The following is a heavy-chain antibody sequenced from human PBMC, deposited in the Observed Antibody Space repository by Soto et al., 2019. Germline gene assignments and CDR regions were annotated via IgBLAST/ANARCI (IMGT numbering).Heavy chain of an antibody. V-gene: IGHV4-4*02. D-gene: IGHD6-19*01. Sequence: SETLSLTCAVSGGSIISSNWWNWVRQPPGKGLEWIGEIYHSGSTYYKPSLKSRVAMSVDTSKNQFSLKLTSATAADTAVYYCATSSGWYDYWGQGTLVTAPQ. CDR2: IYHSGST. J-gene: IGHJ4*02. CDR1: GGSIISSNW. CDR3: ATSSGWYDY.